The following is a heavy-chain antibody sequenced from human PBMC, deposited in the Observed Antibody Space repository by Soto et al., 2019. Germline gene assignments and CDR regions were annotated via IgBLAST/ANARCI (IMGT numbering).Heavy chain of an antibody. CDR2: IIPMFGTA. J-gene: IGHJ4*02. CDR3: ASGIQLWLRRINNGYSG. CDR1: GGTFSTYA. V-gene: IGHV1-69*12. D-gene: IGHD5-18*01. Sequence: QVQLVQSWAEVKKPESSVKVSCKAPGGTFSTYAISWVRQAPGQGLEWMGGIIPMFGTANYAQRFRDRVTITADESTNTVYMELSSLTSDDTAVYFCASGIQLWLRRINNGYSGWGQGTLVTVSS.